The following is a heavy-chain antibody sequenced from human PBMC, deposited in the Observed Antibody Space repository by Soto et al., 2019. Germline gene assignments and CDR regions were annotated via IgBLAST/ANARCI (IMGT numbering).Heavy chain of an antibody. CDR1: GFTFRNLW. J-gene: IGHJ6*02. Sequence: EVQLVESGGGLVQPGGSLRLSCAASGFTFRNLWMSWVRQATGTGLEWVANIKQDGSEKYYVDSVKGRFTISRDNPKNSLYMQMNSLRADDTAVYYCARDAGYCSSGDCTDGLDGWGQGTTVT. CDR3: ARDAGYCSSGDCTDGLDG. CDR2: IKQDGSEK. V-gene: IGHV3-7*01. D-gene: IGHD2-15*01.